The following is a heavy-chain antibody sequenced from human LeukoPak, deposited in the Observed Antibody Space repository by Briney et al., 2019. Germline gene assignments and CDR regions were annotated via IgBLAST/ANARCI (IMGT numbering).Heavy chain of an antibody. CDR3: ATAVSHFDWLLG. D-gene: IGHD3-9*01. CDR2: FDPEDGET. V-gene: IGHV1-24*01. J-gene: IGHJ4*02. Sequence: ASVKVSCKVSGYTLTELSMHWVRQAPGKGLEWMGGFDPEDGETIYAQKFQGRVTMTEDTSTDTAYMELSSLRSEDTAVYYCATAVSHFDWLLGWGQGTLVTVSS. CDR1: GYTLTELS.